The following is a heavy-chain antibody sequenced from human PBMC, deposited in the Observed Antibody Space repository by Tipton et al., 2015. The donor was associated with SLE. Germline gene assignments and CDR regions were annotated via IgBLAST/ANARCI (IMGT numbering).Heavy chain of an antibody. CDR2: INHGGST. D-gene: IGHD3-3*01. Sequence: TLSLTCVVNGGSVIGYYWSWIRQPPGKGLEWIGEINHGGSTNYNSSLKSRVTISVDMSKNHFSLQLRSLSAADTAVYYCVRVWNYDYWRRYTAYFVSWGQGTLVTVSA. CDR1: GGSVIGYY. CDR3: VRVWNYDYWRRYTAYFVS. V-gene: IGHV4-34*01. J-gene: IGHJ4*02.